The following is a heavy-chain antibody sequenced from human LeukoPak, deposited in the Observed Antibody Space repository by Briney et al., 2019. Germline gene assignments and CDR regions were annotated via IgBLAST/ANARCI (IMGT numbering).Heavy chain of an antibody. CDR1: GYTFTGYY. J-gene: IGHJ4*02. CDR3: ARGEYYYDSRFDY. Sequence: ASVKVSCKASGYTFTGYYMHWVRQAPGQGLEWMGRINPNSGGTNYAQKFQGRVTMTRDTSISTVYMELSRLRSDDTAVYYCARGEYYYDSRFDYWGQGTLVTVSS. V-gene: IGHV1-2*06. D-gene: IGHD3-22*01. CDR2: INPNSGGT.